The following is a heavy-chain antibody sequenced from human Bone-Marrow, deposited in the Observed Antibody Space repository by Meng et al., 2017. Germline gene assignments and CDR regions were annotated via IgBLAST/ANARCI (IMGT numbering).Heavy chain of an antibody. CDR1: GYSFTSYW. CDR2: IYPGDSDT. Sequence: GGSLRLSCKGSGYSFTSYWIGWVRQMPGKGLEWMGIIYPGDSDTRYSPSFQGQVTISADKSISTAYLQWSSLKASDTAMYYCARHALEMATIFDWGQGTLVTVSS. J-gene: IGHJ4*02. D-gene: IGHD5-24*01. V-gene: IGHV5-51*01. CDR3: ARHALEMATIFD.